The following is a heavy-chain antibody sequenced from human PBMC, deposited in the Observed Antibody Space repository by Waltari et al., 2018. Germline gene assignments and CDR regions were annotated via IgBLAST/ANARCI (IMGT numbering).Heavy chain of an antibody. CDR2: INPKNGDT. Sequence: LVQSGAEVKKPGASVKVSCKASGYTFTGYAILWVRQAPGQGLEWMGGINPKNGDTHYAKKFQGRVAMTTDKSTNTAFMELHSLRSDDTAGYYCLRDSSGSHFDYWGQGTLVTVSS. D-gene: IGHD3-22*01. J-gene: IGHJ4*02. CDR1: GYTFTGYA. CDR3: LRDSSGSHFDY. V-gene: IGHV1-2*02.